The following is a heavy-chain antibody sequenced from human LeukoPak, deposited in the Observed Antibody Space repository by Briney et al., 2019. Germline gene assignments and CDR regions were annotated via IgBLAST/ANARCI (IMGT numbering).Heavy chain of an antibody. Sequence: ASVKVSCKASGYTFTSYGINWVRQATGQGLEWMGWMNPNSGNTGYAQKFQGRVTMTRNTSISTAYMELSSLRSEDTAAYYCARGDVYTGGYGMDVWGQGTTVTVSS. V-gene: IGHV1-8*01. CDR2: MNPNSGNT. CDR1: GYTFTSYG. CDR3: ARGDVYTGGYGMDV. D-gene: IGHD1-26*01. J-gene: IGHJ6*02.